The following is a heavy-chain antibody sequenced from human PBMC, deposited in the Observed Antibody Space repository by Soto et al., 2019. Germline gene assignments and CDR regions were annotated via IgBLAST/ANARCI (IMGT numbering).Heavy chain of an antibody. CDR2: ISYDGSNK. CDR3: ARDRIVGATRYYGMDV. D-gene: IGHD1-26*01. Sequence: PGGSLGLSCAASGLTFCSYAMHWVRKAPGKGLEWVAVISYDGSNKYYADSVKGRFTISRDNSKNTLYLQMNSLRAEDTAVYYCARDRIVGATRYYGMDVWGQGTTVTVSS. J-gene: IGHJ6*02. CDR1: GLTFCSYA. V-gene: IGHV3-30-3*01.